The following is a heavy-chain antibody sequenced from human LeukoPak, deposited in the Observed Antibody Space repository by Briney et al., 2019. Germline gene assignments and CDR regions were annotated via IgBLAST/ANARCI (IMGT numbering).Heavy chain of an antibody. J-gene: IGHJ4*02. CDR1: GFTFDDYG. CDR3: AIDLYYYDSSGYLHEY. CDR2: ISWNSDNI. D-gene: IGHD3-22*01. Sequence: GGSLRLSCAASGFTFDDYGMHWVRQAPGKGLEWVSSISWNSDNIDYADSVKGRFTISRDNAKNSLYLQMNSLRAEDTAVYYCAIDLYYYDSSGYLHEYWGQGTLVTVSS. V-gene: IGHV3-9*01.